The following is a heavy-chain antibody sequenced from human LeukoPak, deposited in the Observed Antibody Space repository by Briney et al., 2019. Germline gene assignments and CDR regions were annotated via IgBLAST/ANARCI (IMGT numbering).Heavy chain of an antibody. CDR2: LYHSDSV. V-gene: IGHV4-38-2*02. Sequence: PSETLSLTCTVSGYSMTDGYYGCGIRQPPGKGLELFGSLYHSDSVYYNTALKSRVAMSLDTSKNQYSLKLSFVSAAGTAFYYCACHQDSYYYYYIDVGRSGTTVTVPS. J-gene: IGHJ6*03. CDR3: ACHQDSYYYYYIDV. CDR1: GYSMTDGYY.